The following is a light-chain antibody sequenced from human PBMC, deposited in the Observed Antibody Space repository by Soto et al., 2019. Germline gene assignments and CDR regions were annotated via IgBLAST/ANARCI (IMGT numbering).Light chain of an antibody. CDR1: HSVSSSY. CDR2: DTS. J-gene: IGKJ5*01. CDR3: QQYNKWPPIT. Sequence: EVVLTQSPGTLSLSPGERATLSCRASHSVSSSYLAWYQQKPGQAPRLLIYDTSTRATGIPARFSGSGSGTEFTLTISSLQSEDFAVYYCQQYNKWPPITFGQGTRLAIK. V-gene: IGKV3-15*01.